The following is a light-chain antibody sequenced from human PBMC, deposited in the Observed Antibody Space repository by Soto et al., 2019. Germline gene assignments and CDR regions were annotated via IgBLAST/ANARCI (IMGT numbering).Light chain of an antibody. CDR2: EVT. V-gene: IGLV2-8*01. Sequence: QSALTQPPSASGSPGQSVTISCTGTSSDVGGYNFVSWYQQQHPGKAPKLMIYEVTKRPSGVPDRFSGSKSGNTASLTGSGLQPEDEADYYCSSYAGSSSVFGTGTKLTVL. J-gene: IGLJ1*01. CDR1: SSDVGGYNF. CDR3: SSYAGSSSV.